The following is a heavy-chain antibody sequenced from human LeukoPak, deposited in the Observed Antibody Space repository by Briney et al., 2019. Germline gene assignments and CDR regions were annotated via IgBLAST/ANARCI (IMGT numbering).Heavy chain of an antibody. Sequence: SQTLSLTCAVSGGSISSGGYSWSWIRQPPGKGLEWIGYIYHSGSTYYNPSLKSRVTISVDRSKNQFSLKLSSVTAADTAVYYCARDSSSWNFDYWGQGTLVTVSS. CDR2: IYHSGST. V-gene: IGHV4-30-2*01. CDR3: ARDSSSWNFDY. D-gene: IGHD6-13*01. CDR1: GGSISSGGYS. J-gene: IGHJ4*02.